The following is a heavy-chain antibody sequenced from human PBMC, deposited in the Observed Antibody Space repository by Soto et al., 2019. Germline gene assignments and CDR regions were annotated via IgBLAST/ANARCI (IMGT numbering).Heavy chain of an antibody. V-gene: IGHV4-31*03. J-gene: IGHJ5*02. CDR2: IYYSGST. CDR1: GGSISSGGYY. Sequence: SETLSLTGTVSGGSISSGGYYWSRIRQHPGKGLEWIGYIYYSGSTYYNPSLKSRVTISVDTSKNQFSLKLSSVTAADTAVYYCARENRGWFDPWGQGTLVTVSS. CDR3: ARENRGWFDP.